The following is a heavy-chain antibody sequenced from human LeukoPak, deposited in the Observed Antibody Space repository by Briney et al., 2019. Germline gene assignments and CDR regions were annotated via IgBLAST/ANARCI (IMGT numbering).Heavy chain of an antibody. J-gene: IGHJ3*02. CDR1: GFTFRSHA. CDR3: AREIVAAGTDAFDI. D-gene: IGHD6-13*01. V-gene: IGHV3-33*01. CDR2: IWYDGSNK. Sequence: GGSLRLSCAASGFTFRSHAMHWARQAPGKGLEWVAVIWYDGSNKYYADSVKGRYTISRDNSKNTLYLQMNSLRAEDTAVYYCAREIVAAGTDAFDIWGQGTVVTVSS.